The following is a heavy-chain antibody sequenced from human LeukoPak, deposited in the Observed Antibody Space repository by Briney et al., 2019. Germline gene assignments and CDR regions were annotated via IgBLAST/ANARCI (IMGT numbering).Heavy chain of an antibody. CDR2: ISSSSSYI. J-gene: IGHJ4*02. CDR1: GFTFSSYS. CDR3: AGDRELPYYFDY. Sequence: GGSLRLSCAASGFTFSSYSMNWVRQAPGKGLEWVSSISSSSSYIYYADSVKGRFTISRDNAKNSLYLQMNRLRAEDTAVYYCAGDRELPYYFDYWGQGTLVTVSS. V-gene: IGHV3-21*01. D-gene: IGHD3-10*01.